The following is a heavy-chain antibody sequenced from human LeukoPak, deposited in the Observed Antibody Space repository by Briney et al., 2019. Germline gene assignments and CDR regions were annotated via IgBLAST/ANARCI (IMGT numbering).Heavy chain of an antibody. Sequence: GGSLRLSCAASGFTFRNYAMTWVRQAPGKGLEWVSTVSDGGTSTYYADSVNGRLTISRDNSKNTLYLHMNSLRAEDTAVYYCAKRAVESDVLYFDHWGQGTLVTVSS. CDR2: VSDGGTST. CDR1: GFTFRNYA. CDR3: AKRAVESDVLYFDH. J-gene: IGHJ4*02. V-gene: IGHV3-23*01. D-gene: IGHD3-10*02.